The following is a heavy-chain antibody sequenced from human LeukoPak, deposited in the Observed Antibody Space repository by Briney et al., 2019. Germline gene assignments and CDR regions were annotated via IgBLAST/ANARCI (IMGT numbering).Heavy chain of an antibody. J-gene: IGHJ4*02. V-gene: IGHV1-2*02. CDR1: GYTFTSYN. Sequence: ASVKVSCKASGYTFTSYNIYWVRQAPGQGLEWMGWINPSSGGTNYAQNFQGRVTMTRDTSISTAYMELISLRSDDTAFYYCARDFCSGGTCYQINYWGQGTLVTVSS. CDR2: INPSSGGT. D-gene: IGHD2-15*01. CDR3: ARDFCSGGTCYQINY.